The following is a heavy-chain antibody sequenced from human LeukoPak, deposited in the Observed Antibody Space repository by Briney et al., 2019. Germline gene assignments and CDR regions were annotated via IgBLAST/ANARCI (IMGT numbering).Heavy chain of an antibody. V-gene: IGHV4-38-2*01. CDR2: IYHGGIT. J-gene: IGHJ4*02. CDR3: TRFSTASSRPAYY. Sequence: PSETLSLTCAVSGYSISSGYYWGWIRQSPGKGLEWIGNIYHGGITHYNPSLQGRITLSVDTSKNQFSLNLSSVTAADTAVYYCTRFSTASSRPAYYWGQGTLVIVSS. CDR1: GYSISSGYY. D-gene: IGHD1-14*01.